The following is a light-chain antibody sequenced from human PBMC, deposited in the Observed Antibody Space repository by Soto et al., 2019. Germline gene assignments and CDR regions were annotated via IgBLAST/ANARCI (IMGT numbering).Light chain of an antibody. CDR1: QSVSSN. CDR3: QQYNNWPTWT. Sequence: EIVMTQSPATLSVSPVGRATLSCRASQSVSSNLAWYHQKPGQDPRLLIYGASTTGTGIPARFSGSGSGTEFTLTISSLQSEDFAVYYCQQYNNWPTWTFGQGTKVDIK. J-gene: IGKJ1*01. CDR2: GAS. V-gene: IGKV3-15*01.